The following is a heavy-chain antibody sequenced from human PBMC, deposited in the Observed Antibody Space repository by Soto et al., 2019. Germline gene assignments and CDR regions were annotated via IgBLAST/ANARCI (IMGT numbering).Heavy chain of an antibody. Sequence: GESLKISCQGSGYSFTSYWIGWVRQTPGKGLEWMGMIYPGDSDTRYSPSFQGQVTISADKSISAAFLQWSSLKASDTAMYYCVRTLASSGWYDYWGQGTLVTVSS. CDR2: IYPGDSDT. CDR1: GYSFTSYW. V-gene: IGHV5-51*01. J-gene: IGHJ4*02. D-gene: IGHD6-19*01. CDR3: VRTLASSGWYDY.